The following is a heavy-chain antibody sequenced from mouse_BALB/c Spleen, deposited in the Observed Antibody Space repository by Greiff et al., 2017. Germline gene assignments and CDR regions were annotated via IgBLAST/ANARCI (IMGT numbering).Heavy chain of an antibody. CDR3: TGDYSPYYAMDY. J-gene: IGHJ4*01. V-gene: IGHV6-3*01. CDR1: GFTFSSYW. D-gene: IGHD2-13*01. Sequence: EVKVEESGGGLVQPGGSMKLSCVASGFTFSSYWMSWVRQSPEKGLEWVAEIRLKSDNYATHYAESVKGKFTISRDDSKSRLYLQMNSLRAEDTGIYYCTGDYSPYYAMDYWGQGTSVTVSS. CDR2: IRLKSDNYAT.